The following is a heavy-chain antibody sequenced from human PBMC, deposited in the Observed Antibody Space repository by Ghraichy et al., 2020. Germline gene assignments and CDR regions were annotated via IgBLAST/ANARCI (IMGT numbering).Heavy chain of an antibody. CDR2: TYFTGRT. V-gene: IGHV4-30-4*01. J-gene: IGHJ5*01. CDR1: GHSISRGEYY. CDR3: ASDGSHQSVCWYES. Sequence: SETLSLTCTVSGHSISRGEYYWNWIRQPPGKDREWIGHTYFTGRTYYNSSLKSRLTMSLNTSNKQFSQKLASVTATDTAMYFCASDGSHQSVCWYESWGRGTLVTVSS. D-gene: IGHD3-16*01.